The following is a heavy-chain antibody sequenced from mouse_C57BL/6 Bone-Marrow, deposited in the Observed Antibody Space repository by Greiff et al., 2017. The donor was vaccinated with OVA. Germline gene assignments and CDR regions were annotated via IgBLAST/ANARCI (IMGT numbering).Heavy chain of an antibody. CDR3: TGSTHRDAMDY. CDR1: GYTFTDYE. V-gene: IGHV1-15*01. D-gene: IGHD2-1*01. Sequence: QVQLQQSGAELVRPGASVTLSCKASGYTFTDYEMHWVKQTPVHGLEWIGAIDPETGGTAYNQKFMGKAILTADKSSSTAYMWLRSLTSEDSAVYYCTGSTHRDAMDYWGQGTSVTVSS. J-gene: IGHJ4*01. CDR2: IDPETGGT.